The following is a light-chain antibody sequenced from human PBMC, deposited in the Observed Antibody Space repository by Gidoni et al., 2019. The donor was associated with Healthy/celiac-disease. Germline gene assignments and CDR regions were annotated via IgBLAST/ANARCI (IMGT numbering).Light chain of an antibody. CDR3: QQRSNWLT. Sequence: EIVLTQSPATLSLSPGERATLSCRASQRVSSYLAWYQQKPGQAPRLLIYDASNRATGIPARCRGSGAGTVFTLTISSLEPEDFAGYYCQQRSNWLTFGGGTKVEIK. CDR2: DAS. V-gene: IGKV3-11*01. CDR1: QRVSSY. J-gene: IGKJ4*01.